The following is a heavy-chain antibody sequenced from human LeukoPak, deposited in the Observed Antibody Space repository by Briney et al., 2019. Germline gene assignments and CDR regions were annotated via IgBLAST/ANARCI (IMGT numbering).Heavy chain of an antibody. Sequence: PSETLSLTCTVSGGSISSSSYYWGWIRQPPGKGLEWIGSIYYSGSTYYNPSLKSRVTISVDTSKNQFSLKLSSVTAADTAVYYCAPDPNGFDYWGQGTLVTVSS. V-gene: IGHV4-39*01. CDR3: APDPNGFDY. J-gene: IGHJ4*02. CDR2: IYYSGST. CDR1: GGSISSSSYY.